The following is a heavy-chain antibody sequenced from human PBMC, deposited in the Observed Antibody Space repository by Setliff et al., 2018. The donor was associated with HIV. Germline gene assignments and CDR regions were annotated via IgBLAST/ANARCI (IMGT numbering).Heavy chain of an antibody. CDR1: GGTFSSQD. CDR3: ASTWSRVPYYLMDV. Sequence: ASVKVSCKASGGTFSSQDINWVRQATGQGLEWMGWMNPNSGNTGYAPKFQGRVTMTRDTSINTAYMELSSLTFDDTAVYYCASTWSRVPYYLMDVWGQGTTVTVSS. D-gene: IGHD2-8*02. CDR2: MNPNSGNT. V-gene: IGHV1-8*01. J-gene: IGHJ6*02.